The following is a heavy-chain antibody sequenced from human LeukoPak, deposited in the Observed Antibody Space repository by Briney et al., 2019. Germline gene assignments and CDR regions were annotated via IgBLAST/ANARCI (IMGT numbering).Heavy chain of an antibody. Sequence: GGSLRLSCAASGFTFSSYSMNWVRQAPGKGLEWVSSISSSSSYIYYADSVKGRFTISRDNAKNSLYLQMNSLRAEDTAAYYCAREAYYYYYMDVWGKGTTVTVSS. CDR2: ISSSSSYI. V-gene: IGHV3-21*01. CDR1: GFTFSSYS. CDR3: AREAYYYYYMDV. J-gene: IGHJ6*03.